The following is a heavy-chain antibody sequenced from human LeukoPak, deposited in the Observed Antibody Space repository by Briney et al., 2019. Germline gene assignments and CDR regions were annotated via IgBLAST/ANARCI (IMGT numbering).Heavy chain of an antibody. Sequence: SQTLSLTCTVSGGSISSGGYYWSWIRQHPGKGLEWIGYIYYSGSTYYNPSLKSRVTISVDTSKNQFSLKLSSVTAADTAVYYCARDRGGSGWKIDYWGQGTLVTVSS. J-gene: IGHJ4*02. V-gene: IGHV4-31*03. CDR3: ARDRGGSGWKIDY. D-gene: IGHD6-19*01. CDR1: GGSISSGGYY. CDR2: IYYSGST.